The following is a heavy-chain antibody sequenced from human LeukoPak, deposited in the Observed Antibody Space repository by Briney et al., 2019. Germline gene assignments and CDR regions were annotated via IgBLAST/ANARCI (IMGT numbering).Heavy chain of an antibody. CDR3: ARDPGGSSPYDY. V-gene: IGHV4-31*03. CDR1: GGSFSSGGYY. Sequence: PSETLSLTCTVSGGSFSSGGYYWSWIRQHPGKGLEWIRYIYYSGSTYYNPSLKSRVTISVDTSKNQFSLKLSSVTAADTAVYYCARDPGGSSPYDYWGQGTLVTVSS. J-gene: IGHJ4*02. D-gene: IGHD1-26*01. CDR2: IYYSGST.